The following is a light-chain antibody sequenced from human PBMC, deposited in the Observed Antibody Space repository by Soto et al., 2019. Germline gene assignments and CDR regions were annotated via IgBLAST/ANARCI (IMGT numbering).Light chain of an antibody. CDR3: LSFDSSLSVV. V-gene: IGLV1-40*01. Sequence: QSVLTQPPSVSGAPGQRVTISCTGSSSNIGAGYDVHWYQQLPGRAPKLLIYGNTNRTSGVPDRFSGSKSGTSASLASTGLQAEDEADYYCLSFDSSLSVVFGGGTQVTVL. CDR2: GNT. J-gene: IGLJ2*01. CDR1: SSNIGAGYD.